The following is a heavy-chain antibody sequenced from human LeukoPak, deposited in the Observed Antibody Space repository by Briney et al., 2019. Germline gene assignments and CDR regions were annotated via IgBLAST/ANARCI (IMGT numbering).Heavy chain of an antibody. Sequence: WGSLRLSCAASGFTFSSYWMSWVRQAPGKGLEWVANIKQDGSEKYYVDSVKGRFTISRDNAKNSLYLQMNSLRAEDTAVYYCARMPEAAAGYYYYYYYMDVWGKGTTVTVSS. V-gene: IGHV3-7*01. D-gene: IGHD6-13*01. CDR2: IKQDGSEK. J-gene: IGHJ6*03. CDR1: GFTFSSYW. CDR3: ARMPEAAAGYYYYYYYMDV.